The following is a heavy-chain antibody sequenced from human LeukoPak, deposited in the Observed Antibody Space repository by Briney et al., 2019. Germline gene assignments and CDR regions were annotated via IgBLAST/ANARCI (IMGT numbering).Heavy chain of an antibody. CDR3: ASLTGTTDYYFYYMDV. D-gene: IGHD1-20*01. V-gene: IGHV4-34*01. CDR1: GGSFGGYY. CDR2: INHSGST. J-gene: IGHJ6*03. Sequence: ASETLSLTCAVYGGSFGGYYWSWIRQSPGKGLEWIGEINHSGSTNYNPSLKSRVTISVDTSKNQFSLKLSSVTAADTAVYYCASLTGTTDYYFYYMDVWGKGTTVTVSS.